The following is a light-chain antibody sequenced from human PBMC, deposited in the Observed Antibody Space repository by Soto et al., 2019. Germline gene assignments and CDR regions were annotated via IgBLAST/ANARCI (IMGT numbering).Light chain of an antibody. J-gene: IGKJ1*01. V-gene: IGKV1-8*01. CDR3: LQDYNYPRT. Sequence: AIPMTQSPSAFSASPGDRVTITWRASQGISSYLAWYQQKPGKAPKLLIYAASTLQSGVPSRFSGSGSGTDFTLTISCLQSEDFATYYCLQDYNYPRTFGQGTKVDIK. CDR2: AAS. CDR1: QGISSY.